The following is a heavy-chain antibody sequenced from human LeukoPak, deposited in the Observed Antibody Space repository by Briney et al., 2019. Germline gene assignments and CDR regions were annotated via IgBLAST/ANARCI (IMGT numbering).Heavy chain of an antibody. CDR1: GGSISSSSYY. CDR2: IYYSGST. V-gene: IGHV4-39*01. D-gene: IGHD5-18*01. J-gene: IGHJ5*02. CDR3: ARYARGYSYVNWFDP. Sequence: SETLSLTCTVSGGSISSSSYYWGWIRQPPGKGLEWIGSIYYSGSTYYNPSLKSRVTISVDTSKNQFSLKLSSVTAADTAVYYCARYARGYSYVNWFDPWGQGTLVTVSS.